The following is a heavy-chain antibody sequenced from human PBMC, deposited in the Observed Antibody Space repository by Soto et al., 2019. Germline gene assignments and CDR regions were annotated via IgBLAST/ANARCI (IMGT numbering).Heavy chain of an antibody. CDR1: GFTFSSYG. D-gene: IGHD5-12*01. CDR3: TTDYDPDRDYGMDV. CDR2: IKSKTDGGTT. V-gene: IGHV3-15*07. J-gene: IGHJ6*02. Sequence: PGGSLRLSCEASGFTFSSYGMNLVRQAQGKGLEWVGRIKSKTDGGTTDYAAPVKGRFTISRDDSKNTLYLQMNSLKTEDTAVYYCTTDYDPDRDYGMDVWGQGTTVTVSS.